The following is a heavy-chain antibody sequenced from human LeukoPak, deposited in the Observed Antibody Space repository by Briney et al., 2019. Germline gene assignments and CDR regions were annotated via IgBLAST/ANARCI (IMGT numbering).Heavy chain of an antibody. CDR3: AKYSAGDSGGSYYPHDY. V-gene: IGHV4-59*01. CDR2: IYYSGST. CDR1: GGSISSYY. D-gene: IGHD1-26*01. J-gene: IGHJ4*02. Sequence: SETLSLTCTVSGGSISSYYWSWIRQPPGKGLEWMGYIYYSGSTNYNPSLKSRVTISVDTSKNQFSLKLSSVTAADTAVYYCAKYSAGDSGGSYYPHDYWGQGTLVTVSS.